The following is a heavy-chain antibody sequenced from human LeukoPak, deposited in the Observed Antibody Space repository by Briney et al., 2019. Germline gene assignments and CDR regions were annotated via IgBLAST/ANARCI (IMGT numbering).Heavy chain of an antibody. D-gene: IGHD5-12*01. V-gene: IGHV6-1*01. CDR3: ARDLDSGYDWGVSFDY. CDR2: TYYRSKWYN. CDR1: GDSVSSNSAA. Sequence: SQTLSLTCAISGDSVSSNSAAWNWIRQSPSRGLEWLGRTYYRSKWYNDYAVSVKSRITINPDTPKNQFSLQLNSVTPEDTAVYYCARDLDSGYDWGVSFDYWGQGTLVTVSS. J-gene: IGHJ4*02.